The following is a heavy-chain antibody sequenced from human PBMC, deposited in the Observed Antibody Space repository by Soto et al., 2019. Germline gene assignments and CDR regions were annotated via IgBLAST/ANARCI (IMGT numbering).Heavy chain of an antibody. V-gene: IGHV1-2*04. CDR1: GYTFTGYY. D-gene: IGHD6-19*01. J-gene: IGHJ6*02. CDR3: ASDWVAGYYYYYGMDV. CDR2: INPNSGGT. Sequence: ASVKVSCKASGYTFTGYYMHWVRQAPGQGLEWMGWINPNSGGTNYAQKFQGWVTMTRDTSISTAYMELSRLRSDDTAVYYCASDWVAGYYYYYGMDVWGQGTKVTVSS.